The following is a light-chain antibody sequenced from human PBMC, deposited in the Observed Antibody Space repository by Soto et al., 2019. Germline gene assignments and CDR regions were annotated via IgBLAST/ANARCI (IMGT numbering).Light chain of an antibody. V-gene: IGKV2-28*01. J-gene: IGKJ5*01. CDR1: QSLLHSNGYNY. CDR2: LGS. CDR3: MQALQTPIT. Sequence: DIVMTLSPLSLPVTPGEPASISCRSSQSLLHSNGYNYLDWYLQKPGQSPQLLIYLGSNRASGVPDRFSGSGSGTDFTLKISRVEAEDVGVYYCMQALQTPITFGQGRLLEI.